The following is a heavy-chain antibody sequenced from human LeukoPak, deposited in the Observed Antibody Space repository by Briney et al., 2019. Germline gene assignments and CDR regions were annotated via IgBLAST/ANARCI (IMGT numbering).Heavy chain of an antibody. V-gene: IGHV4-59*01. J-gene: IGHJ4*02. CDR1: GGSISSYY. D-gene: IGHD6-13*01. CDR3: ARVDSSNWYEYRGYFDY. Sequence: PSETLSLTCTVSGGSISSYYWSWTRQPPGKGLEWIGYIYYSGSTNYNPSLKSRVTISVDTSKNQFSLKLSSVTAADTAVYYCARVDSSNWYEYRGYFDYWGQGTLVTVSS. CDR2: IYYSGST.